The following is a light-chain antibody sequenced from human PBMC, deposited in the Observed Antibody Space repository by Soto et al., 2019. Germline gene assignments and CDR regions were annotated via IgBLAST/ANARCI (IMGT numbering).Light chain of an antibody. V-gene: IGKV3-20*01. J-gene: IGKJ2*01. CDR1: QTVSSSY. CDR3: QQYGGSPGT. CDR2: AAS. Sequence: EIVLTQSPGTLSLSPGERATLSCRASQTVSSSYLGWYQQKPGQAPRLLIYAASSRATGIPDRFIGSGSGTDFTLTISRLEPEDFAVYYCQQYGGSPGTFGQGTKLEIK.